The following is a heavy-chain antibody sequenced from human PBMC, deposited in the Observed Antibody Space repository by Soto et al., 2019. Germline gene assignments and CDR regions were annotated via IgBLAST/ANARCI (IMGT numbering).Heavy chain of an antibody. CDR3: ARDRIAAAATFDWFDP. Sequence: QVQLVQSGAEVKKPGSSVKVSCKASGGTFSSYAISWVRQAPGQGREWMGGVIPIFGTANYAQKFQGRVTITADESTSTAYMELSSLRSEDTAVYYCARDRIAAAATFDWFDPWGQGTLVTVSS. CDR2: VIPIFGTA. V-gene: IGHV1-69*01. D-gene: IGHD6-13*01. CDR1: GGTFSSYA. J-gene: IGHJ5*02.